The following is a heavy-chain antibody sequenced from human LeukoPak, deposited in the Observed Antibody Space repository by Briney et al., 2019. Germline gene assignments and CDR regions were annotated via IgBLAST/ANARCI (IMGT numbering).Heavy chain of an antibody. CDR2: IIPIFGTA. V-gene: IGHV1-69*13. CDR1: GGTFSSYA. CDR3: AGYCGGDCYPHDAFDI. Sequence: GASVKVSCKASGGTFSSYAISWVRQAPGQGLEWMGGIIPIFGTANYAQKFQGRVTITADESTSTAYMELSSLRSEDTAVYYCAGYCGGDCYPHDAFDIWGQGTMVTVSS. D-gene: IGHD2-21*02. J-gene: IGHJ3*02.